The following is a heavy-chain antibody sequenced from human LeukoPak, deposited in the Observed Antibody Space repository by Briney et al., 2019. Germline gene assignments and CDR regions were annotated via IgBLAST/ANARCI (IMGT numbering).Heavy chain of an antibody. CDR3: ARGEWFGGSFDP. J-gene: IGHJ5*02. D-gene: IGHD3-10*01. CDR2: MNPNSGNT. CDR1: GYTFTSYD. Sequence: ASVKVSCKASGYTFTSYDINWVRQATGQGLEWMGWMNPNSGNTGYAQKFQGRVTMTRNTSISTAYMELSSLRSEDTAVYYCARGEWFGGSFDPWGQGTLVTVSS. V-gene: IGHV1-8*01.